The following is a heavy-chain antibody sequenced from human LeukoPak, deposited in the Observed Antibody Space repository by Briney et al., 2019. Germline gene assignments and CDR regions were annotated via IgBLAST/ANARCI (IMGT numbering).Heavy chain of an antibody. J-gene: IGHJ4*02. V-gene: IGHV3-30*18. CDR1: GFTFSSYG. D-gene: IGHD3-10*01. Sequence: GRSLRLSCAASGFTFSSYGMHWVRQAPGKGLEWVALISLDGSNKDYAESVKGRFTISRDSSKNTLYLQMNSLRAEDTAVYYCAKDGEVSWFGPESYWGQGTLVAVS. CDR3: AKDGEVSWFGPESY. CDR2: ISLDGSNK.